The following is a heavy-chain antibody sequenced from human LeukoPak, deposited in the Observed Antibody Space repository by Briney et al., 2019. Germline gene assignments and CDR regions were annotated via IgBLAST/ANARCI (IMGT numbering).Heavy chain of an antibody. J-gene: IGHJ4*02. CDR2: IIPIFGTA. Sequence: GASVTVSCKASGGTFSSYAISWVRQAPGQGLEWMGGIIPIFGTANYAQKFQGRVTITADESTSTAYMELSSLRSEDTAVYYCAGRVMTTVTTKLHPLDYWGQGTLVTVSS. CDR3: AGRVMTTVTTKLHPLDY. V-gene: IGHV1-69*13. D-gene: IGHD4-17*01. CDR1: GGTFSSYA.